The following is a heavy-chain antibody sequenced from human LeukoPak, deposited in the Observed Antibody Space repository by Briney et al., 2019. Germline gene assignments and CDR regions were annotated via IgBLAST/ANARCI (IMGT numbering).Heavy chain of an antibody. CDR1: GFTVSSNY. Sequence: GGSLRLSCAASGFTVSSNYISWVRQAPGKGLEWVSVIYSGGSTYYADSVKGRFTISRDNSKNTLYLQMNSLRAEDTAVYYCARVKSTGTYYYYYYMDVWGKGTTVTVSS. V-gene: IGHV3-66*02. D-gene: IGHD1-1*01. J-gene: IGHJ6*03. CDR3: ARVKSTGTYYYYYYMDV. CDR2: IYSGGST.